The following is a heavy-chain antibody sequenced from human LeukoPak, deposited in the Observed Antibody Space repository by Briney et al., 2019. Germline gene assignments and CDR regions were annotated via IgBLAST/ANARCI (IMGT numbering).Heavy chain of an antibody. Sequence: PGRSLRLSCAASGFTFSSYAMHWVRQAPGKGLEWVAVISYDGSNKYYADSVKGRFTISRDNSKNTLYLQMNSLRAEDAAVYYCARGEVGATTWFGDYRGQGTLVTVSS. D-gene: IGHD1-26*01. CDR3: ARGEVGATTWFGDY. V-gene: IGHV3-30-3*01. J-gene: IGHJ4*02. CDR2: ISYDGSNK. CDR1: GFTFSSYA.